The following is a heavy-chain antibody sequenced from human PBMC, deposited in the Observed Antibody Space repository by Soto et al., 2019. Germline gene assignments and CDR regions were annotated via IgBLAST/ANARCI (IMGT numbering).Heavy chain of an antibody. CDR2: MYYSGST. D-gene: IGHD3-3*01. CDR3: ARVLSGFKDHHFDY. Sequence: SETLSLTCTVSGGSISSYYWSWIRQPPGKGLEWIGYMYYSGSTNYNPSLKSRVTISVDTSKNQFALRLSSVTAADTAVYYCARVLSGFKDHHFDYWGQGTLVTVSS. J-gene: IGHJ4*02. V-gene: IGHV4-59*01. CDR1: GGSISSYY.